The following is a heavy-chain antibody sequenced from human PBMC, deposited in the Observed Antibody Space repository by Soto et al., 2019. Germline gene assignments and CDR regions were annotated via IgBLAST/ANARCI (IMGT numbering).Heavy chain of an antibody. CDR2: VFHTGTT. V-gene: IGHV4-4*02. J-gene: IGHJ4*02. CDR3: ARSAGWYAVHS. D-gene: IGHD6-19*01. CDR1: GDSVSSPYW. Sequence: QVQLQESGPGLVKPSGTLSLTCAVSGDSVSSPYWWCWVRQSPGKGLEWIGEVFHTGTTSYNPSLRSRVTISMDKSNNQFSLDLSSVTAADPAVYYCARSAGWYAVHSWGPGTLVIVSS.